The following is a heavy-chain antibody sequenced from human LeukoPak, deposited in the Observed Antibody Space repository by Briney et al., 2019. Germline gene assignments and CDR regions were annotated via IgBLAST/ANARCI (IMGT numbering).Heavy chain of an antibody. J-gene: IGHJ4*02. V-gene: IGHV3-7*01. Sequence: QPGGSLRLSCAASGFTFRSYWMSWVRQAPGKELEWVANINQGGSVKYYVDSVKGRFTISRDDAKNSLYVQMNSLRDEDTAVYYCARVGYSGWNLEYWGQGTLVTVSS. D-gene: IGHD5-12*01. CDR1: GFTFRSYW. CDR3: ARVGYSGWNLEY. CDR2: INQGGSVK.